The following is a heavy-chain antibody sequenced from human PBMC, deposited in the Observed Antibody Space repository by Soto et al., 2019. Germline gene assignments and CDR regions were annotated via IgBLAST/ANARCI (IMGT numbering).Heavy chain of an antibody. D-gene: IGHD3-3*02. V-gene: IGHV1-69*12. CDR2: IIPLFRRP. CDR3: ARDNGRPQLGGNYYYITDV. Sequence: QVQLVQSGAEVKEPGSSVKVSCQASGGTFSSYALSWVRQAPGQGLEWMGGIIPLFRRPDYAQKLQGRVTITADESTSTAYMELSSLRSEDTAIYYCARDNGRPQLGGNYYYITDVWGQGTTITVSS. CDR1: GGTFSSYA. J-gene: IGHJ6*02.